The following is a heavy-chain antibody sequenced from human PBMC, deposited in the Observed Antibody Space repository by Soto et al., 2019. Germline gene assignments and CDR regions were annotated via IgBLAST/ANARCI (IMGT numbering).Heavy chain of an antibody. V-gene: IGHV3-66*01. CDR3: ARAYRSAEYFQH. J-gene: IGHJ1*01. CDR2: IYSGGST. Sequence: GGSLRLSCAASGFTVSSNYMSWVRQAPGKGLEWVSVIYSGGSTYYADSVKGRFTISRDNSKNTLYLQMNSLRAEDTAVYYCARAYRSAEYFQHWGQGTLVTVSS. CDR1: GFTVSSNY.